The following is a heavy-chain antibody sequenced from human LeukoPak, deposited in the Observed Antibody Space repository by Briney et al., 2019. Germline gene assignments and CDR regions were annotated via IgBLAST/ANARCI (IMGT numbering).Heavy chain of an antibody. D-gene: IGHD6-19*01. CDR1: GYTFTGYY. Sequence: ASVKVSCKASGYTFTGYYIHWMRQAPGQGLEWMGWINPNSGGTKYAEKVQGRVTMTRDTSSSTAYMELSWLRFDDSAVYYCARDFLVAGTSTYWGQGTLVTVSS. CDR3: ARDFLVAGTSTY. V-gene: IGHV1-2*02. CDR2: INPNSGGT. J-gene: IGHJ4*02.